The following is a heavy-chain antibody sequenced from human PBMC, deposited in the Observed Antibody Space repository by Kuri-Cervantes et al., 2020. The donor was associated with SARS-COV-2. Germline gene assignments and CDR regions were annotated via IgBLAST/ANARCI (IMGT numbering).Heavy chain of an antibody. Sequence: GGSLRLSWAASGFTFSSYGMHWVRQAPGKGLEWVVVISYDGSNKYYAYSVKGRFTISRDNSKNTLYLQMNSLRAEDTDVYYCAKVPRARIWFSTSCYFDYWGQGTLVNVSS. CDR2: ISYDGSNK. D-gene: IGHD2-2*01. J-gene: IGHJ4*02. V-gene: IGHV3-30*18. CDR3: AKVPRARIWFSTSCYFDY. CDR1: GFTFSSYG.